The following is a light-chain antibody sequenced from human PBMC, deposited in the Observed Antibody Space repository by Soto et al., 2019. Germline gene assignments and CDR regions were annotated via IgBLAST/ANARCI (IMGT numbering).Light chain of an antibody. CDR1: SSDVGAYNY. V-gene: IGLV2-14*01. CDR3: SSYTVSSTSV. J-gene: IGLJ1*01. Sequence: QSVLTQPASVSGSPGQSITISCTGTSSDVGAYNYVSWYQQHPGKAPKLMIYDVSNQPSGVSNRFSGSKSGNTASLTISGPQAEDEADYFCSSYTVSSTSVFGTGTKVTVL. CDR2: DVS.